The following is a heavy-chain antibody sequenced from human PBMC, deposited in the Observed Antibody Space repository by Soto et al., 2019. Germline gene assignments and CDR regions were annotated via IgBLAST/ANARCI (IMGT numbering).Heavy chain of an antibody. CDR1: GFTFSSYA. V-gene: IGHV3-23*01. CDR3: AKDLRGSGFYKTFDD. CDR2: ISGSGGST. D-gene: IGHD6-19*01. Sequence: GGSLILSCAASGFTFSSYAMSWVRQAPGKGLEWVSAISGSGGSTYYADSVKGRFTISRDNSKNTLYLQMNSLRAEDTAVYYCAKDLRGSGFYKTFDDWGQGTLVTVSS. J-gene: IGHJ4*02.